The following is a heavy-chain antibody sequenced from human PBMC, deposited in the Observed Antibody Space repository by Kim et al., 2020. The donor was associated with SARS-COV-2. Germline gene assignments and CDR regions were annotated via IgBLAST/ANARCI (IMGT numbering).Heavy chain of an antibody. CDR1: GFTFSSYG. CDR2: IWYDGSNK. D-gene: IGHD3-10*01. CDR3: AKATFGFGELLSDDY. V-gene: IGHV3-33*06. Sequence: GGSLRLSCAASGFTFSSYGMHWVRQAPGKGLEWVAVIWYDGSNKYYADSVKGRFTISRDNSKNTLYLQMNSLRAEDTAVYYCAKATFGFGELLSDDYWGQGTLVTVSS. J-gene: IGHJ4*02.